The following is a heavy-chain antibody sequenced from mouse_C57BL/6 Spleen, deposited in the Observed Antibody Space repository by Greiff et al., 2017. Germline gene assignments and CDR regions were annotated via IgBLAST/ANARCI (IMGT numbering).Heavy chain of an antibody. J-gene: IGHJ1*03. D-gene: IGHD1-1*01. CDR1: GYSITSGYY. CDR2: ISYDGSN. CDR3: ARVPSYGSSYDWYFDG. Sequence: EVQLQESGPGLVKPSQSLSLTCSVTGYSITSGYYWNWIRQFPGNKLEWMGYISYDGSNNYNPSLKNRISITRDTSKNQFFLKLNSVTTEDTATYYCARVPSYGSSYDWYFDGWGTGTTVTVSS. V-gene: IGHV3-6*01.